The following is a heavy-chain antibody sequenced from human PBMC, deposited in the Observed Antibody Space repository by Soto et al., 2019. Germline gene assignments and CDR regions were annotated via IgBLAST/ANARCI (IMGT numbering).Heavy chain of an antibody. Sequence: PXEFLSLSFAASGFTFSSYAMSWVRQAPGKGLEWVSTISGSGGGTYYADSMKGRFTISRDNSKNTLYLQMYSMRVEDTAVYYCARESDQWGQGTLVTVSS. V-gene: IGHV3-23*01. CDR1: GFTFSSYA. CDR3: ARESDQ. J-gene: IGHJ4*02. CDR2: ISGSGGGT.